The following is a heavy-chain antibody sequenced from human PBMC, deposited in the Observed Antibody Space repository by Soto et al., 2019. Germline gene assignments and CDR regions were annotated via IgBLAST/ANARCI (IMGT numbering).Heavy chain of an antibody. J-gene: IGHJ6*03. CDR3: SHSLGFGVVIQRHYYYYYYMDV. CDR1: GFSLSTSGVG. Sequence: GPTLVNPTQTLTLTCTFSGFSLSTSGVGVGWIRQPPGKALEWLALIYWDDDKRYSPSLKSRLTITKDTSKNQVVLTMTNMDPVDTATYYCSHSLGFGVVIQRHYYYYYYMDVWGKGTTVTVSS. V-gene: IGHV2-5*02. CDR2: IYWDDDK. D-gene: IGHD3-3*01.